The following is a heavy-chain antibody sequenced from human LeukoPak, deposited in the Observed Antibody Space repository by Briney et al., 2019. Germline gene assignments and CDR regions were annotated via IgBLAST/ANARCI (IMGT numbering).Heavy chain of an antibody. CDR1: GFSFSSYT. CDR2: IFGGGDDT. CDR3: ARGTKWDVRPGDTFDL. J-gene: IGHJ3*01. V-gene: IGHV3-23*01. D-gene: IGHD1-26*01. Sequence: GGSLRLSCAASGFSFSSYTMGWVCQAPGKGLQWVSAIFGGGDDTFYADSVKGRFTISRDRSQNTLSLQMNSLRDEDTAVYFCARGTKWDVRPGDTFDLWGQGTMVTV.